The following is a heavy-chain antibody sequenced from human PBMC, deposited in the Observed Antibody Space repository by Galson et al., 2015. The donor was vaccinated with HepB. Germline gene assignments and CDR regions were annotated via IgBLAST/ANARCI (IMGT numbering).Heavy chain of an antibody. CDR1: DFTFSDYY. CDR3: ARGSHYDNYAYYLDY. V-gene: IGHV3-11*01. D-gene: IGHD3-9*01. Sequence: SLRLSCAASDFTFSDYYMSWIRQAPGKGLEWISYISSSGTYIYYADSVKGRFTISRDNAQNSLYLQMNSLRAEDTAIYYCARGSHYDNYAYYLDYWGQGTLVTVSS. J-gene: IGHJ4*02. CDR2: ISSSGTYI.